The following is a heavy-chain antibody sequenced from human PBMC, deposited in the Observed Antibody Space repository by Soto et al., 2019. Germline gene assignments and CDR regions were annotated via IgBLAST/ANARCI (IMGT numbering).Heavy chain of an antibody. Sequence: SETLSLTCAISGGSISSGGYSWNWIRQPLGKGLEWIGYIYHSGSTYYNPSLKSRVTISVDKSKNQFSLKLTSVTAADTAVYYCARDQLEGNWFDPWGQGTLVTVSS. CDR2: IYHSGST. J-gene: IGHJ5*02. D-gene: IGHD1-1*01. V-gene: IGHV4-30-2*01. CDR1: GGSISSGGYS. CDR3: ARDQLEGNWFDP.